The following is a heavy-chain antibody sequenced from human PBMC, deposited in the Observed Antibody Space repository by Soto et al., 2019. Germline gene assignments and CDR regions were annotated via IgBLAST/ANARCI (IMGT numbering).Heavy chain of an antibody. D-gene: IGHD3-16*01. V-gene: IGHV1-69*01. CDR1: GGTFSSYS. Sequence: QVQLVQSGAEVKKPGSSVKVSCKASGGTFSSYSINWVRQAPGQWLECMGGIIPIFGTANYAQKFQGRVTLTADESTSTAHMELSSLRNEDTAVYYCARPFQSWPGGWYFDLWGRGTLVTVSS. J-gene: IGHJ2*01. CDR3: ARPFQSWPGGWYFDL. CDR2: IIPIFGTA.